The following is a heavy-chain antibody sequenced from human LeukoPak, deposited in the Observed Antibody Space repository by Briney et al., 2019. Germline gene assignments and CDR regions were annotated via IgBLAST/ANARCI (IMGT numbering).Heavy chain of an antibody. J-gene: IGHJ4*02. CDR2: ISAYNGNT. CDR1: GYTFTSYG. V-gene: IGHV1-18*01. CDR3: WVFQVSGYSSPHFDY. Sequence: ASVKVSCKASGYTFTSYGISWVRQAPGQGLEWMGWISAYNGNTNYAQKLQGRVTMTTDTSTSTAYMELSSLRSEDTAVYYCWVFQVSGYSSPHFDYWGQGTLVTVSS. D-gene: IGHD6-13*01.